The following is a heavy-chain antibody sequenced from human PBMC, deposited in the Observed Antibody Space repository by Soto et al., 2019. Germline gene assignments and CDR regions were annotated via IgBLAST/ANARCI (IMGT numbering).Heavy chain of an antibody. CDR1: GYTFTSYG. V-gene: IGHV1-18*01. CDR2: ISAYNGNT. D-gene: IGHD3-3*01. J-gene: IGHJ6*03. Sequence: QVQLVQSGAEVKKPGASVKVSCKASGYTFTSYGISWVRQAPGQGLEWMGWISAYNGNTNYAQKLQGRVTMTTDTSTSTAYMELRSLRSDDTAVYYCARVVTIFGVVIIDYYYYYMDVWGKGTTVTVSS. CDR3: ARVVTIFGVVIIDYYYYYMDV.